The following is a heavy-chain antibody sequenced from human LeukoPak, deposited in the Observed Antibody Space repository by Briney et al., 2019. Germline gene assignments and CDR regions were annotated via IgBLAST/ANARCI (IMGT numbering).Heavy chain of an antibody. V-gene: IGHV3-64*01. CDR1: GFTFSSYA. CDR3: ASTSANTYCSDSSGFYYNY. J-gene: IGHJ4*02. D-gene: IGHD3-22*01. CDR2: ISRNGGST. Sequence: GGSLRLSCAASGFTFSSYAMHWVRQAPGKGLEYVSAISRNGGSTYYANSVKGRFTISRDNSKNTLYLQMGSLRAEDMAVYYCASTSANTYCSDSSGFYYNYWGQGTLVTVSS.